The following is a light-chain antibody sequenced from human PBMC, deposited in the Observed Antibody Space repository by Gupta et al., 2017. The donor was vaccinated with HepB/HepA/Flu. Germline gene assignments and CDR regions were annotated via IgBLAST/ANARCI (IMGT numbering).Light chain of an antibody. CDR1: QDINSY. CDR2: TAS. J-gene: IGKJ5*01. CDR3: QQFNSYPIT. V-gene: IGKV1-9*01. Sequence: DIQLTQSPSFLSASVGDRVTITCRASQDINSYLIWYQQKPGKAPKLLIYTASTLQSGVPSRFSGSGSGTEFTLTISSLQPEDFATYYCQQFNSYPITFGQGTQLDIK.